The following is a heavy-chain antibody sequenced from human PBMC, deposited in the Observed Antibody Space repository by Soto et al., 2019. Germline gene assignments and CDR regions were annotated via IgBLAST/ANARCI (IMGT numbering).Heavy chain of an antibody. V-gene: IGHV4-61*01. CDR2: IYYSGST. Sequence: PSETLSLTCTVSGGSVSSGSYYWSWIRQPPGKGLEWIGYIYYSGSTNYNPSLKSRVTISVDTSKNQFSLKLSSVTAADTAVYYCASNYCSGGSCYAFDYWGQGTLVTVSS. D-gene: IGHD2-15*01. J-gene: IGHJ4*02. CDR1: GGSVSSGSYY. CDR3: ASNYCSGGSCYAFDY.